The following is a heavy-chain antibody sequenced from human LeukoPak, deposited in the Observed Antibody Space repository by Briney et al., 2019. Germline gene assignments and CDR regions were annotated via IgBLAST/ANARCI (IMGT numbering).Heavy chain of an antibody. V-gene: IGHV4-59*01. CDR3: ARPRYGDTSRFDP. D-gene: IGHD4/OR15-4a*01. J-gene: IGHJ5*02. Sequence: SETLSLTCTVSGSSISSSYWSWIRQPPGKGLEWIGHIYYSGSTNYNPSLKSRVTISVDTSKNQFSLTLTSVTAADTAVYYCARPRYGDTSRFDPWGQGTLVTVSS. CDR1: GSSISSSY. CDR2: IYYSGST.